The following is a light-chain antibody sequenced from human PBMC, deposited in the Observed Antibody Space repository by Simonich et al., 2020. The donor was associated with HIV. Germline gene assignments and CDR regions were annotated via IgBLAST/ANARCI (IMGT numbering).Light chain of an antibody. CDR1: PNVASN. CDR2: GAS. V-gene: IGKV3-15*01. CDR3: QQYNNWPSPFT. Sequence: EIVLTQSPGTLSLSPGARATLSCRANPNVASNLAWYQQKPGQAPRLLIYGASSRATSSPARCSGRGFGTEFTLTSSIMQSEDFAVYYCQQYNNWPSPFTFGPGTKVDIE. J-gene: IGKJ3*01.